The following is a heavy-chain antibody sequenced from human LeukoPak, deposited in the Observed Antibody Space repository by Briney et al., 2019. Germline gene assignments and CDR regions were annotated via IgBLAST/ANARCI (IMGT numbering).Heavy chain of an antibody. CDR1: GYTLTSYG. J-gene: IGHJ6*02. CDR3: ARFGPTTGYYYGMDV. V-gene: IGHV1-18*01. Sequence: ASVKVSCKASGYTLTSYGISWVRQAPGQGLEWMGWIIAYNGNKNYAQKLQDRVTMTTDTSTNTAYMELKSLRSEDTAVYYCARFGPTTGYYYGMDVWGQGTTVTVSS. CDR2: IIAYNGNK. D-gene: IGHD4-17*01.